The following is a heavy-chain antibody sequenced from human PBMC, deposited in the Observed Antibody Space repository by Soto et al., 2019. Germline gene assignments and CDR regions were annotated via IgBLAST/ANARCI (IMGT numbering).Heavy chain of an antibody. CDR3: ARRSRDCSGGSCYPFFDY. V-gene: IGHV4-39*01. D-gene: IGHD2-15*01. CDR1: GGSISSSSYY. Sequence: SETLSLTCTVSGGSISSSSYYWGWIRQPPGKGLEWIGSIYYSGSTYYNPSLKSRVTISVDTSKNQFSLKLCSVTAADTAVYYCARRSRDCSGGSCYPFFDYWGQGTLVTVSS. CDR2: IYYSGST. J-gene: IGHJ4*02.